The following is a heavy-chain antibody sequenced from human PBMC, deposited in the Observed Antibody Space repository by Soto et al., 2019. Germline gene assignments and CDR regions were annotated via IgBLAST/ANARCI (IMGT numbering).Heavy chain of an antibody. J-gene: IGHJ4*02. Sequence: GGSLRLSCAASGFTFSSYAMSWVRQAPGKGLEWVSAISGSGGSTYYADSVKGRFTISRDSSKNTLYLQMNSLRAEDTAVYYCAKVDHYYDSSGYAFDYWGQGTLVTVPQ. D-gene: IGHD3-22*01. CDR2: ISGSGGST. CDR1: GFTFSSYA. V-gene: IGHV3-23*01. CDR3: AKVDHYYDSSGYAFDY.